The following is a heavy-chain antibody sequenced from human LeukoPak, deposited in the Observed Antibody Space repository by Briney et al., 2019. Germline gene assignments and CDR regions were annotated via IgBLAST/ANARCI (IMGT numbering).Heavy chain of an antibody. Sequence: PGGSLRLSCAASGFIFSEYYMNWIRQAPGKGLEWVSYISSSGSTIYYADSVKGRFTISRDNAKNSLYLQRNSLGVEDTAVYYCARDWQHGYSAFDYWGQGTLVTVSS. V-gene: IGHV3-11*01. D-gene: IGHD5-18*01. CDR1: GFIFSEYY. CDR2: ISSSGSTI. CDR3: ARDWQHGYSAFDY. J-gene: IGHJ4*02.